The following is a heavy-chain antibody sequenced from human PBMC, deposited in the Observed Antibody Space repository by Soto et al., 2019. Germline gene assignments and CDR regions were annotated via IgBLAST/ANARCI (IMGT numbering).Heavy chain of an antibody. J-gene: IGHJ6*02. CDR2: IYYSGST. Sequence: SETLSLTCTVSGDSIRSGNHYWSWIRQPPGKGLEWIGYIYYSGSTYYSPSLKSRVTISVDTSKNQFSPKLNSVTAADTAVYYCARVVILTVYGCMDVWGQGTTVTVSS. CDR3: ARVVILTVYGCMDV. V-gene: IGHV4-30-4*01. D-gene: IGHD3-9*01. CDR1: GDSIRSGNHY.